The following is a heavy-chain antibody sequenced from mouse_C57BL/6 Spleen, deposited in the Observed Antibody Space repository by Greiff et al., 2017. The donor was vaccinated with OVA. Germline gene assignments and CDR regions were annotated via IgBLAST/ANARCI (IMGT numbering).Heavy chain of an antibody. Sequence: VQLQQSGAELVRPGASVTLSCKASGYTFTDYEMHWVKQTPVHGLEWIGAIDPETGGTAYNQKFKGKAILTADKSSSTAYMELRSLTSEDSAVYYCTRRANDYAMDYWGQGTSVTVSS. CDR2: IDPETGGT. CDR3: TRRANDYAMDY. J-gene: IGHJ4*01. V-gene: IGHV1-15*01. CDR1: GYTFTDYE. D-gene: IGHD3-1*01.